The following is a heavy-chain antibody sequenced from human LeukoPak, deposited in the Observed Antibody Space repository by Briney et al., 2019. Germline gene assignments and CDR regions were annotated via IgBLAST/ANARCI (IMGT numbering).Heavy chain of an antibody. J-gene: IGHJ4*02. V-gene: IGHV4-59*08. D-gene: IGHD6-13*01. CDR1: GGSISSYY. CDR2: IYYSGST. CDR3: ARASTWYYFDY. Sequence: SETLSLTCTVSGGSISSYYWSWIRQPPGKGLEWIGYIYYSGSTNYNPSLKSRVTISVDTSKNQFSLKLSSVTAADTAVYYCARASTWYYFDYWGQGTLVTVSS.